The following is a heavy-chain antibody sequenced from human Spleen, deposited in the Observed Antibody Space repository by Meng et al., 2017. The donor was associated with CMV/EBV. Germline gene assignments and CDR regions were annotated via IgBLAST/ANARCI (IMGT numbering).Heavy chain of an antibody. V-gene: IGHV4-34*01. CDR2: INHSGNT. Sequence: YGGSCSGNYWGWIRQPPGKGLKWIGEINHSGNTNYDPSHKSRVTISVDTSKNQFSLKLSSVTAADTAVYYCAKVPTWGIAAAGPYYWGQGTLVTVSS. CDR3: AKVPTWGIAAAGPYY. CDR1: GGSCSGNY. J-gene: IGHJ4*02. D-gene: IGHD6-13*01.